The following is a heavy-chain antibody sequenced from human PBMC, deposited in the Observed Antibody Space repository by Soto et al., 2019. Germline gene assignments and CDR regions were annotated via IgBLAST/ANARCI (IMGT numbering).Heavy chain of an antibody. Sequence: SETLSLTCTVSGGSISSSSYYWGWIRQPPGKGLEWIGSIYYSGSTYYNPSLKSRVTISVDTSKNQFSLKLSSVTAADTAVYYCATCREEYYDIPYYGMDVWGQGITVTVSS. V-gene: IGHV4-39*01. CDR2: IYYSGST. J-gene: IGHJ6*02. D-gene: IGHD3-9*01. CDR3: ATCREEYYDIPYYGMDV. CDR1: GGSISSSSYY.